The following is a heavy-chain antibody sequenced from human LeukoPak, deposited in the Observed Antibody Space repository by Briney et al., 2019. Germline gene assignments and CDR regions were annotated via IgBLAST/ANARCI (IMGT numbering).Heavy chain of an antibody. CDR2: IYHSGST. V-gene: IGHV4-30-2*01. D-gene: IGHD3-22*01. J-gene: IGHJ4*02. CDR3: ARYDSSGYFFDY. Sequence: PSETLSLTCAVSGGSISSGGHSWSWIRQPPGKGLEWIGYIYHSGSTYYNPSLKSRVTISVDRSKNQFSLKLSSVTAADTAVYYCARYDSSGYFFDYWGQGTLVTVSS. CDR1: GGSISSGGHS.